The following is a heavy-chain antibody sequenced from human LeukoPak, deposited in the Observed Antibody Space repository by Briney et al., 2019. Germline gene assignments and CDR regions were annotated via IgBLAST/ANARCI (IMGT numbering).Heavy chain of an antibody. CDR1: GFTFSSYS. V-gene: IGHV3-21*01. J-gene: IGHJ4*02. D-gene: IGHD3-9*01. CDR3: ASAYYDILTGYLDY. Sequence: GGSLRLSCAASGFTFSSYSMNWVRQAPGKGLEWVSSISSSSSYIYYADSVKGRFTISRDNAKNSLYLQMNSLRAEDTAVYYCASAYYDILTGYLDYWGQGTLVTVSS. CDR2: ISSSSSYI.